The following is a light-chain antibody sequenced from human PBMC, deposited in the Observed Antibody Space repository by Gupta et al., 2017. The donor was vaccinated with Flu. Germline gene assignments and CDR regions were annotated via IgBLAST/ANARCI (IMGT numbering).Light chain of an antibody. V-gene: IGLV3-1*01. Sequence: SDLTQPPSVSGSTAQTASITCSADRLGDQLACWYQQRPGQAPLLIIYQDTRLPSGIPDRFSGSNSATAATLTIRGTQTGDEADYYCQVWDTTTDSHVFGSGTRLTVL. CDR1: RLGDQL. J-gene: IGLJ1*01. CDR2: QDT. CDR3: QVWDTTTDSHV.